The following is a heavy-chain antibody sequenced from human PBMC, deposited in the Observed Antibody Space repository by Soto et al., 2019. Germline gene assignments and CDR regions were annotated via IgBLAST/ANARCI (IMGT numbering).Heavy chain of an antibody. Sequence: QITLKESGPTLVKPTQTLTLTCTFSGFSLSTSGVTVGWIRQPPGKALEWLALIYCDDDKRYGPSLKSRLTITKDTSKNQVVLTMHNIDPVDTATYSCAHSGSGTSYFDYWGQGTLVTVSS. J-gene: IGHJ4*02. CDR1: GFSLSTSGVT. V-gene: IGHV2-5*05. CDR3: AHSGSGTSYFDY. D-gene: IGHD3-10*01. CDR2: IYCDDDK.